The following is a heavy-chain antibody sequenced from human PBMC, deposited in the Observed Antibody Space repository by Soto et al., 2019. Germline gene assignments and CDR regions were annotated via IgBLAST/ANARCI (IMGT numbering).Heavy chain of an antibody. CDR2: IYHSGNT. J-gene: IGHJ5*02. V-gene: IGHV4-30-2*01. D-gene: IGHD2-15*01. CDR1: GGSVTSGNYA. Sequence: QLQLQESGSGLVKPSQTLSLTCAVSGGSVTSGNYAWSWLRQPPGEGLEWIGYIYHSGNTYYNPSIRTRDTIPLDRPKNHFSLMFISLTSANAAVYSWASGGRSPRYSFFISWGKWALVPLPS. CDR3: ASGGRSPRYSFFIS.